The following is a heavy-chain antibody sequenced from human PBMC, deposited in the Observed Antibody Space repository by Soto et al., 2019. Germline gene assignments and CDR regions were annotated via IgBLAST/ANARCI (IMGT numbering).Heavy chain of an antibody. CDR1: GFTFSTYT. CDR3: AEDFTPDGYWDFDY. D-gene: IGHD4-17*01. CDR2: VLQTGSST. J-gene: IGHJ4*02. V-gene: IGHV3-23*01. Sequence: PGGSLRLSCAASGFTFSTYTMSWVRQPPGKGLEWVSAVLQTGSSTFYADSVKGRFTISRDNSKNTLYLQMNNLRAEDTAVYYCAEDFTPDGYWDFDYWGQGTLVTVSS.